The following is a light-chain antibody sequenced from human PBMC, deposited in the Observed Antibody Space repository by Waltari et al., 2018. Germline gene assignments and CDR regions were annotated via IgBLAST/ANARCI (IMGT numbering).Light chain of an antibody. CDR1: QSISTW. Sequence: DIQMTQSPSTLSASVGDRVTITCRASQSISTWLAWYQQRPGTAPKLLIYHASTLESGVASRFSGSGVGTEFTLTISGLQPDDFATYYCQHYNRESRSFGQGTKVEI. CDR3: QHYNRESRS. CDR2: HAS. V-gene: IGKV1-5*01. J-gene: IGKJ1*01.